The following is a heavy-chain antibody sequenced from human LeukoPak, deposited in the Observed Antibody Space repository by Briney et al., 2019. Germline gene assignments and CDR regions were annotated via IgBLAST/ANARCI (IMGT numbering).Heavy chain of an antibody. Sequence: GGSLTLSCAASGFTFSGSAMHWVRQASGKGLEWVGRIRSKANSYATAYAASVKGSFTISRDDSKNTAYLQMNSLKTEDTAVYYCTSPTYGPVDYWGQGTLVTVSS. CDR1: GFTFSGSA. V-gene: IGHV3-73*01. CDR2: IRSKANSYAT. D-gene: IGHD3-10*01. J-gene: IGHJ4*02. CDR3: TSPTYGPVDY.